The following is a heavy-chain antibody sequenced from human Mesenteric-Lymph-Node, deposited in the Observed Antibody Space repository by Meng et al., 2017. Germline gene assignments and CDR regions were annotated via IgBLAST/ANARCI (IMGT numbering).Heavy chain of an antibody. Sequence: GGSLRLSCAASGFTFSNYAMLWVRQAPGKGLEWVTLMSFDGKNKYYRDSVKGRFTISRDNSENTLYLQMNSLRAEDTAVYYCASFTAMVYYFDYWGQGTLVTVSS. J-gene: IGHJ4*02. CDR3: ASFTAMVYYFDY. V-gene: IGHV3-30*04. D-gene: IGHD5-18*01. CDR1: GFTFSNYA. CDR2: MSFDGKNK.